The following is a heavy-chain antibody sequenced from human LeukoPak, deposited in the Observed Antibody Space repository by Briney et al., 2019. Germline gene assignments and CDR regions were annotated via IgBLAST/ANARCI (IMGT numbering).Heavy chain of an antibody. Sequence: GGSLRLSCAASGFTFSSYGMHWVRQAPGKGLEWVTFIRYDGSNKYYADSVKGRFTISRDNSKNMLYLQMNSLRAEDTAVYYCAKDLTGGAAAGDYWGQGTLVTVSS. D-gene: IGHD6-13*01. V-gene: IGHV3-30*02. CDR1: GFTFSSYG. J-gene: IGHJ4*02. CDR3: AKDLTGGAAAGDY. CDR2: IRYDGSNK.